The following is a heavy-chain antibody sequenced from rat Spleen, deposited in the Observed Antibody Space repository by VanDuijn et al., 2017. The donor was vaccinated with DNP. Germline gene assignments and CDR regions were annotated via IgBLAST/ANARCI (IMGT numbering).Heavy chain of an antibody. J-gene: IGHJ2*01. D-gene: IGHD1-7*01. Sequence: EVQLVQSGGGLVQPGGSLKLSCAASGFTFSDYYMAWVRQAPTKGLEWVAYITYDGGNTYYRDSVKGRFTISRDDAKSTLYLQMNSLRSEDVATYYCARYSLILRVWDYWGQGVMVTVSS. CDR2: ITYDGGNT. CDR3: ARYSLILRVWDY. V-gene: IGHV5-22*01. CDR1: GFTFSDYY.